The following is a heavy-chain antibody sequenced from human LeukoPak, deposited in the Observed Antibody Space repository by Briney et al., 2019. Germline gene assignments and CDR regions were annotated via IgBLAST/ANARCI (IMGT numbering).Heavy chain of an antibody. CDR3: AKILGGSSWYRAWVGYYYGTDV. CDR1: GFTFSSYG. D-gene: IGHD6-13*01. CDR2: ILYDGSNK. J-gene: IGHJ6*02. V-gene: IGHV3-30*18. Sequence: GRSLRLSCAASGFTFSSYGMHWVRQAPGKGLEWVAVILYDGSNKYYADSVKGRFTISRDNSKNTLYLQMNSLRAEDTAVYYCAKILGGSSWYRAWVGYYYGTDVWGQGTTVTVSS.